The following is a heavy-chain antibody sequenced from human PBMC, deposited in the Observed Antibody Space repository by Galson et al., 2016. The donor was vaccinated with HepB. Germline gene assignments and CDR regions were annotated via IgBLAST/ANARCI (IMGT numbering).Heavy chain of an antibody. J-gene: IGHJ4*02. Sequence: QSGAEVKKPGEYLKISCRVSGYNFTKYWIAWVRQRPGKGLEWMGIIYPQDSETRYSPSFQGQVSISAEKSISTAYLQWTSLKASDTAMYYCSKPLFDYSPSLRLDQCGQGTLVTVSS. CDR3: SKPLFDYSPSLRLDQ. CDR1: GYNFTKYW. CDR2: IYPQDSET. V-gene: IGHV5-51*01. D-gene: IGHD4/OR15-4a*01.